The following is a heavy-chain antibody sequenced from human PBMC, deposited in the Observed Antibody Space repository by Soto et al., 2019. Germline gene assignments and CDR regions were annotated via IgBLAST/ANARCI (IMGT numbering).Heavy chain of an antibody. V-gene: IGHV3-74*01. J-gene: IGHJ4*02. Sequence: EVQLVESGGGLVQPGGSLRLSCAASGFNLGSYWMHWVRPAPGKGLGWVSRINDYGTTINYAESMEGRFTISRDDAKSEVYLQMNNLRAEDTAVYYCARGGLEPFDYWGQGALVTVSS. CDR1: GFNLGSYW. CDR2: INDYGTTI. D-gene: IGHD1-1*01. CDR3: ARGGLEPFDY.